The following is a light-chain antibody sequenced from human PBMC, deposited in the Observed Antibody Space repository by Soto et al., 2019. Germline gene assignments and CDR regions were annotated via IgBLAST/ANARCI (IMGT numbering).Light chain of an antibody. CDR2: GSS. J-gene: IGKJ1*01. V-gene: IGKV3-20*01. Sequence: EIVLTQSPGTLSLSPGERATISCRASQRVSSRYFAWFQQRPGQVPRLLIFGSSSRAPGIPDRFSGSGSGTDFTLTISRLEPEDFGVYSCQQYYHLPRTFGQGTKVEIK. CDR1: QRVSSRY. CDR3: QQYYHLPRT.